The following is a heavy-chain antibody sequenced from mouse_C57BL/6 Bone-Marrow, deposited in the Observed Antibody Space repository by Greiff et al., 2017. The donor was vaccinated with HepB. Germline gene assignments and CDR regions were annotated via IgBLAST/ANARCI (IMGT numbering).Heavy chain of an antibody. CDR1: GYTFTDYY. J-gene: IGHJ2*01. CDR2: INPYNGGT. V-gene: IGHV1-19*01. Sequence: VQLKESGPVLVKPGASVKMSCKASGYTFTDYYMNWVKQSHGKSLEWIGVINPYNGGTSYNQKFKGKATLTVDKSSSTAYMELNSLTSEDSAVYYCARFVITTVVAPCWGQGTTLTVSS. D-gene: IGHD1-1*01. CDR3: ARFVITTVVAPC.